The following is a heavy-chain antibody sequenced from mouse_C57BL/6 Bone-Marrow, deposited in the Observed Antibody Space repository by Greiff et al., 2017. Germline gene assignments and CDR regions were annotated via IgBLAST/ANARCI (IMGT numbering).Heavy chain of an antibody. CDR3: NTDNYGIIYRGYYAIDY. J-gene: IGHJ4*01. CDR1: GFNIKDDY. CDR2: IDPENGDT. V-gene: IGHV14-4*01. Sequence: VQLQQSGAELVRPGASVKLSCTASGFNIKDDYMHWVKQRPEQGLEWIGWIDPENGDTEYASKFQGKATITADTSSNTAYLQLSSLTSEVTAVYYCNTDNYGIIYRGYYAIDYWCQGTSVTVSS. D-gene: IGHD1-1*01.